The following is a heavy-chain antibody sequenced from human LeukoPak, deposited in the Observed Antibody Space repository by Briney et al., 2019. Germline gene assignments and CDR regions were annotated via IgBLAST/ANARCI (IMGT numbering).Heavy chain of an antibody. Sequence: GASVTLSCTASGGTFSSYAISWVRQAPGQGLEWMGGIIPIFGTANYAQKFQGRVTITADESTSTAYMELSSLRSEDTAVYYCAGDSSGWDAFDIWGQGTMVTVSS. CDR2: IIPIFGTA. CDR3: AGDSSGWDAFDI. J-gene: IGHJ3*02. V-gene: IGHV1-69*13. CDR1: GGTFSSYA. D-gene: IGHD3-22*01.